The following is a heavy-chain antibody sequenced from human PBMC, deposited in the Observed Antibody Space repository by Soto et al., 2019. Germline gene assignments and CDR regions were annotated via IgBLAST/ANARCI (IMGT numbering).Heavy chain of an antibody. CDR1: GGSISSSSYY. D-gene: IGHD6-13*01. CDR2: IYYSGGT. Sequence: PSETLSLTCTVSGGSISSSSYYWGWIRQPPGKGLEWIGSIYYSGGTYYNPSLKSRVTISVDTSKNQFSLKLSSVTAADTAVYYCARGVSSSWYPGPWGQGTLVTVSS. V-gene: IGHV4-39*01. CDR3: ARGVSSSWYPGP. J-gene: IGHJ5*02.